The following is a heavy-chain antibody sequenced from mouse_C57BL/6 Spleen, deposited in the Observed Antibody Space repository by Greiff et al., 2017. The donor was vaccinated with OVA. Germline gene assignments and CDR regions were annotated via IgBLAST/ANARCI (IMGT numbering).Heavy chain of an antibody. Sequence: EVQLQESGPGLVKPSQSLSLTCSVTGYSITSGYYWNWIRQFPGNKLEWMGYISYDGSNNYNPSLKNRISITRDTSKNQFFLKLNSVTTEDTATYYCARTYYYGSSYYAMDYWGQGTSVTVSS. CDR3: ARTYYYGSSYYAMDY. V-gene: IGHV3-6*01. J-gene: IGHJ4*01. CDR2: ISYDGSN. D-gene: IGHD1-1*01. CDR1: GYSITSGYY.